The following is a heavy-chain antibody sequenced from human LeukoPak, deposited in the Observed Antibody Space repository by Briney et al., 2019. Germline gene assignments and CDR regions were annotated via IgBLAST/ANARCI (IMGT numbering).Heavy chain of an antibody. J-gene: IGHJ6*03. D-gene: IGHD2-15*01. Sequence: TSETLSLTCAVSGGSISSSNWWSWVRPPPGKGLEWIGEIYHSGSTNYNPSLKSRVTISVDTSKNQFSLKLNSVTAADTAVYYCARSVEGYCRGGSCYYYSYYMDVWGKGTTVTVSS. CDR2: IYHSGST. V-gene: IGHV4-4*02. CDR3: ARSVEGYCRGGSCYYYSYYMDV. CDR1: GGSISSSNW.